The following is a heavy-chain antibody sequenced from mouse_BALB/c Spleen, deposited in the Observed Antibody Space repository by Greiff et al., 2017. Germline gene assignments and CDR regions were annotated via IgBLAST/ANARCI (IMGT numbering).Heavy chain of an antibody. D-gene: IGHD2-4*01. CDR1: GFNIKDTH. Sequence: EVQLQQSGAELVKPGASVKLSCTASGFNIKDTHMHWVKQRPEQGLEWIGRIDPANGNTKYDPKFQGKATITADTSSNTAYLQLSSLTSEDTAVYYCARYDYDNMDYWGQGTSVTVSS. CDR3: ARYDYDNMDY. J-gene: IGHJ4*01. V-gene: IGHV14-3*02. CDR2: IDPANGNT.